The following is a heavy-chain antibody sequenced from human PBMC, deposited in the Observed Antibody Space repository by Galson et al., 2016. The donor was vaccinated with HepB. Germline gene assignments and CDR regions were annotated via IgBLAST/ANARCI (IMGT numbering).Heavy chain of an antibody. D-gene: IGHD6-13*01. CDR1: GFSISSYG. Sequence: SLRLSCAASGFSISSYGFNWVRQAPGKGLEWVSHIGSGGSTISYADSVKGRFTISRDNAKHSLYLQMHSLRDEDTAVYYCARDGGQQLVRWERLRKVYYYYPMDVWGQGTTVTVSS. CDR2: IGSGGSTI. V-gene: IGHV3-48*02. J-gene: IGHJ6*02. CDR3: ARDGGQQLVRWERLRKVYYYYPMDV.